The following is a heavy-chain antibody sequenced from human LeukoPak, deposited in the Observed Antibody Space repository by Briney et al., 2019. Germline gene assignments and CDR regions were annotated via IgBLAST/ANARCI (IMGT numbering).Heavy chain of an antibody. Sequence: SVKVSCKASGGTFSSYTISWVRQAPGQGLEWMGGIIPIFGTPNYAQKFQGRVTVTADESTSTAYMELNSLRSEDTAVYYCARDGFLEWSKTTYYHYMGVWGKGTTVTVSS. J-gene: IGHJ6*03. CDR2: IIPIFGTP. V-gene: IGHV1-69*13. CDR3: ARDGFLEWSKTTYYHYMGV. CDR1: GGTFSSYT. D-gene: IGHD3-3*01.